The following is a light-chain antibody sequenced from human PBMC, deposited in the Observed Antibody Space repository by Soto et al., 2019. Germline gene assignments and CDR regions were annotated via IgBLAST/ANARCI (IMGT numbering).Light chain of an antibody. J-gene: IGLJ2*01. CDR1: TGAVTSGHF. CDR3: MLSYSGGAV. CDR2: HTS. Sequence: QAVVTQEPSLTVSPGGTVTLTCGSSTGAVTSGHFPYWFQQKPGQAPKTLIFHTSNKHSWTPARFSGSLLGGKAALTLSGAQPEDEGEYYCMLSYSGGAVFGGGTKLTVL. V-gene: IGLV7-46*01.